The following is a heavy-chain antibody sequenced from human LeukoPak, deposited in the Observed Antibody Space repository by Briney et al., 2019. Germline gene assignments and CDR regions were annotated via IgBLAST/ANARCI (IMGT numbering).Heavy chain of an antibody. D-gene: IGHD6-13*01. CDR1: GGSISSYY. CDR2: IYYSGST. V-gene: IGHV4-59*01. CDR3: AREGSAGTWYFDL. Sequence: PSETLSLTCTVSGGSISSYYWSWIRQPPGKGLEWIGYIYYSGSTNYNPSLKSRVTISVDTSKNQFSLKLSSVTAADTAVYYCAREGSAGTWYFDLWGRGTLVTVSS. J-gene: IGHJ2*01.